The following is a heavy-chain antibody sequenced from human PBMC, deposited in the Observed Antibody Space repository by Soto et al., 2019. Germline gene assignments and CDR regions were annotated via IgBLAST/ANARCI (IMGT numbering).Heavy chain of an antibody. CDR2: ISYSGTT. V-gene: IGHV4-59*01. CDR1: GGSLSSYY. J-gene: IGHJ4*02. Sequence: SETLSLTCTVSGGSLSSYYWSCIRRPPGMGLEWIASISYSGTTNYNSSLKSRVTISIDTSKNQFSLKFNSVTAADTAVYYCAREGYNFGPFDYWGQGALVTVSS. D-gene: IGHD5-18*01. CDR3: AREGYNFGPFDY.